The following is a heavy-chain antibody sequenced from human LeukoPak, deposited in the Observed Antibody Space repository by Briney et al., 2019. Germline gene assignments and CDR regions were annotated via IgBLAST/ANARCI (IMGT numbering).Heavy chain of an antibody. Sequence: PGGSLRLSCAASGFTFSSYAMSWVRQAPGKGLEWVSAISGSGGSTYYADSVKGRFTISRDNAKNSLYLQMNSLRAEDTAVYYCAGDIVVVPARAFDYWGQGTLVTVSS. J-gene: IGHJ4*02. V-gene: IGHV3-23*01. CDR2: ISGSGGST. D-gene: IGHD2-2*01. CDR1: GFTFSSYA. CDR3: AGDIVVVPARAFDY.